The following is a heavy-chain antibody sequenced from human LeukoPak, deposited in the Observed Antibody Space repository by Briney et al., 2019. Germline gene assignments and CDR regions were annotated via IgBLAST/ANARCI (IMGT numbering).Heavy chain of an antibody. Sequence: ASVKVSCKASGGTFSSYAISWVRQAPGQGLEWMGWINTNTGNPTYAQGFTGRFVFSLDTSVNTAYLQISSLKAEDTAVYYCARGVSSTLQQLVRVDYWGQGTLVTVSS. CDR2: INTNTGNP. CDR1: GGTFSSYA. D-gene: IGHD6-13*01. CDR3: ARGVSSTLQQLVRVDY. J-gene: IGHJ4*02. V-gene: IGHV7-4-1*02.